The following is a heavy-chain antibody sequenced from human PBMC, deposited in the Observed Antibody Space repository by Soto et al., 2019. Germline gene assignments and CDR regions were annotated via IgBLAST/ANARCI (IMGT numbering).Heavy chain of an antibody. Sequence: EVQLLESGGGLVQPGGSLRLSCAASGFTFSSNAMSWVRQAPGKGLEWVSAISGTTDNTYYADSVKGRFTISRDNSMNTLYLQMNSLRAEDTALYYCARSLRGVIIDFDSWGQGTLVTVSS. CDR3: ARSLRGVIIDFDS. CDR1: GFTFSSNA. D-gene: IGHD3-10*01. V-gene: IGHV3-23*01. J-gene: IGHJ4*02. CDR2: ISGTTDNT.